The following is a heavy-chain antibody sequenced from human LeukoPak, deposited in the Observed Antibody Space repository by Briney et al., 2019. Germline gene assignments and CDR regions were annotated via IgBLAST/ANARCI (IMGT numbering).Heavy chain of an antibody. J-gene: IGHJ4*02. V-gene: IGHV3-30*02. CDR3: AKDRGYSYALYYFDY. CDR1: GFTFSSYG. CDR2: IRYDGSNK. Sequence: GGSLRLSCAASGFTFSSYGMHWVRQAPGKGLEWVAFIRYDGSNKYYADSVKGRFTISRDNSKNTLYLQMNSLRAEDTAVYYCAKDRGYSYALYYFDYWGQGTLVTVSS. D-gene: IGHD5-18*01.